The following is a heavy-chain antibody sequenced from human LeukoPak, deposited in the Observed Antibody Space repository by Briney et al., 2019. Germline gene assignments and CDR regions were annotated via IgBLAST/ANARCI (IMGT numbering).Heavy chain of an antibody. J-gene: IGHJ5*02. D-gene: IGHD3-10*01. V-gene: IGHV3-30*18. CDR3: AKDGITYYYGSGSYSRFDP. CDR1: GFTFSSYG. Sequence: GGSLRLSCAASGFTFSSYGMHWVRQAPGKGLEWVAVISYDGSNKYYADSVKGRFTISRDNSKNTLYLQMNSLRAEDTAVYYCAKDGITYYYGSGSYSRFDPWGQGTLVTVSS. CDR2: ISYDGSNK.